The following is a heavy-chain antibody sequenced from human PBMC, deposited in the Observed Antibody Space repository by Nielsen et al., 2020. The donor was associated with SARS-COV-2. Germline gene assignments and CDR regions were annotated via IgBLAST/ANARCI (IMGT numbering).Heavy chain of an antibody. Sequence: GESLKISCAASGFMFSTYAMSWVRQAPGKGLEWVSGIIGSGGRTHYADSVEGRFIISRDNSKNTLYLQMDSLRADDTAVYYCARNEAAPGMETNWYDHWGQGTPVTVSS. CDR3: ARNEAAPGMETNWYDH. D-gene: IGHD6-13*01. CDR2: IIGSGGRT. J-gene: IGHJ5*02. V-gene: IGHV3-23*01. CDR1: GFMFSTYA.